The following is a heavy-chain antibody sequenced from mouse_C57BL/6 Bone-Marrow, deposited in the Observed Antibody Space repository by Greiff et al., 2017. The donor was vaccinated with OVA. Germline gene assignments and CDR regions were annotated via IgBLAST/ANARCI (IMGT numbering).Heavy chain of an antibody. CDR1: GYAFGSSW. D-gene: IGHD2-5*01. CDR2: IYPGDGDT. Sequence: VQLQQSGPELVKPGASVKISCKASGYAFGSSWMNWVKQRPGKGLEWIGRIYPGDGDTNYNGKFKGKATLTADKSSSTAYMQLSSLTSEDSAVYFCAREGYSNYGFDYWGQGTTLTVSS. CDR3: AREGYSNYGFDY. J-gene: IGHJ2*01. V-gene: IGHV1-82*01.